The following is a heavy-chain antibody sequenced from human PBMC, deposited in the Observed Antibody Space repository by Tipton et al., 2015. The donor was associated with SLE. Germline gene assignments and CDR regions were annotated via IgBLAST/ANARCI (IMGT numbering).Heavy chain of an antibody. V-gene: IGHV4-31*01. CDR1: GDSISNDGYY. CDR3: SRMDGLQSGAHDY. J-gene: IGHJ4*02. D-gene: IGHD3-10*01. CDR2: INYSGNT. Sequence: TLSLTCTVSGDSISNDGYYWSWIRQDPGKGLEWIGSINYSGNTYYNPSLKSPVTISLDTSKNQFSLKLSSVTAADTAVYYCSRMDGLQSGAHDYWGQGILVTVSS.